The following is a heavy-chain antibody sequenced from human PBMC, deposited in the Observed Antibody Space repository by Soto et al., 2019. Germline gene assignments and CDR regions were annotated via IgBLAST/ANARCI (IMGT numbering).Heavy chain of an antibody. CDR3: ARGRELYYYYYMDV. V-gene: IGHV3-30*04. Sequence: GGSLRLSCAASGVTYSSYAMHWVRKAPGKGLEWVAVITYDGSNKYYADSVKGRFTISRDNSKNTLYLQMNSLRAEDTAVYYCARGRELYYYYYMDVWGKGSTVAFSS. D-gene: IGHD1-7*01. CDR2: ITYDGSNK. CDR1: GVTYSSYA. J-gene: IGHJ6*03.